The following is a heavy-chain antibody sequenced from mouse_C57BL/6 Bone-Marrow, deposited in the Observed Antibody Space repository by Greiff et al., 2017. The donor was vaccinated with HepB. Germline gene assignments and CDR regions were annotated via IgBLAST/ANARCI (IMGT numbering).Heavy chain of an antibody. V-gene: IGHV1-18*01. D-gene: IGHD1-1*01. CDR3: ARMLLYYYGSLHFDY. CDR1: GYTFTDYN. Sequence: EVQLQQSGPELVKPGASVKIPCKASGYTFTDYNMDWVKQSHGKSLEWIGDINPNNGGTIYNQKFKGKATLTVDKSSSTAYMELRSLTSEDTAVYYCARMLLYYYGSLHFDYWGQGTTLTAAS. J-gene: IGHJ2*01. CDR2: INPNNGGT.